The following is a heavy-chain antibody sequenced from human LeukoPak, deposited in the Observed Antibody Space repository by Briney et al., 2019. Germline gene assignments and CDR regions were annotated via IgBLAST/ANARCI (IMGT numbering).Heavy chain of an antibody. CDR1: GYTFTSNY. CDR2: INPSGGS. Sequence: ASVKVSCKASGYTFTSNYMLWVRQAPGQGLEWMGIINPSGGSQGRVTMTRDTSTSTVYMELSSLRSEDTAVYYCARGPKRGVPTTAPQGPHDGFDFWGQGTMVTVSP. D-gene: IGHD1-7*01. CDR3: ARGPKRGVPTTAPQGPHDGFDF. V-gene: IGHV1-46*01. J-gene: IGHJ3*01.